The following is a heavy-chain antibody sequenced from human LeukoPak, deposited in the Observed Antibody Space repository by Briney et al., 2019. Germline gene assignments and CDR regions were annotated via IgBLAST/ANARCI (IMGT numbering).Heavy chain of an antibody. CDR2: ISSSGTTI. CDR3: ARRRDSGSLQHFDY. V-gene: IGHV3-11*01. Sequence: GGSLRLSCAASGFTFSDYYMSWIRQAPGKGLEWVSYISSSGTTIYYADSVKGRFTISRDNAKNLLYLQMNSLRAEDTAVYYCARRRDSGSLQHFDYWGQGTLVTVSS. CDR1: GFTFSDYY. J-gene: IGHJ4*02. D-gene: IGHD1-26*01.